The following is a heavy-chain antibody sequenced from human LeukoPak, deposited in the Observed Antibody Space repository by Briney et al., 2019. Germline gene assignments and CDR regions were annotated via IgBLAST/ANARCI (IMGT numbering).Heavy chain of an antibody. V-gene: IGHV4-4*02. D-gene: IGHD3-10*01. CDR3: ARDYGSGTYYTI. CDR1: GGSVSSSYW. CDR2: IYHSGNT. Sequence: PSETLSLTCAVSGGSVSSSYWWSWVRQPPGKGLEWIGEIYHSGNTNYNPSLKSRVTISLDNSKNQFSLKLSSVTAADTAVYYCARDYGSGTYYTIWGQGTLVTVSS. J-gene: IGHJ4*02.